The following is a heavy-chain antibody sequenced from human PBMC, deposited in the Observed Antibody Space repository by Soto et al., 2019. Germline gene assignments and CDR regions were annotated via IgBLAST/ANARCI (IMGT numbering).Heavy chain of an antibody. CDR2: INSDGSST. Sequence: EVQLVESGGGLVQPGGSLRLSCAASGFTFSSYWMHWVRQAPGKGLVWVSRINSDGSSTSYADSEKGRFTISRDNAKNTLYLQMNSLRAEDTAVYYCARAPYYYDSSGYYYWFDPWGQGTLVTVSS. V-gene: IGHV3-74*01. J-gene: IGHJ5*02. CDR1: GFTFSSYW. D-gene: IGHD3-22*01. CDR3: ARAPYYYDSSGYYYWFDP.